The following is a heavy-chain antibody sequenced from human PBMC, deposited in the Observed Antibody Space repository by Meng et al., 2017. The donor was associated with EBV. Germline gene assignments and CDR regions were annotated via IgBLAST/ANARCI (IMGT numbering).Heavy chain of an antibody. D-gene: IGHD3-10*01. CDR2: FLPRLGAP. V-gene: IGHV1-69*01. CDR3: ASESGRGYTPDY. CDR1: GGPFRYYA. Sequence: QVEVVPSGGEVKKPGSSVKVSCKTSGGPFRYYAISWVRQAPGQGLEWLGGFLPRLGAPNYAQKFHGRVKITADESTSTHYMDLSSLRSEDTAIYYCASESGRGYTPDYWGQGTLVTVSS. J-gene: IGHJ4*02.